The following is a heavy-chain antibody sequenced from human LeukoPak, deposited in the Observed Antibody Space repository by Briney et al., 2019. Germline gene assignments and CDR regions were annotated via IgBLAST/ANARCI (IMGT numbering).Heavy chain of an antibody. V-gene: IGHV3-21*04. Sequence: PGGSLRLSCAASGFTFRSYSMNWVRQAPGKGLEWVSAIDPSSTYIYYADSVKGRFTISRDNAENSLYLQMNSLRVEDTAVYYCASASSIAAAGLFDYWGQGTLVTVSS. D-gene: IGHD6-13*01. J-gene: IGHJ4*02. CDR1: GFTFRSYS. CDR3: ASASSIAAAGLFDY. CDR2: IDPSSTYI.